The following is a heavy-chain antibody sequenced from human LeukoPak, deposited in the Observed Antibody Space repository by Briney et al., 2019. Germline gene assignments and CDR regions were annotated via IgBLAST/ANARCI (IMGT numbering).Heavy chain of an antibody. D-gene: IGHD5-24*01. J-gene: IGHJ2*01. Sequence: SETLSLTCTVSGGSISSYYWSWIRQPPGKGLEWIGYIYYSGSTNYNPSLKSRVTISVDTSKNQFSLKLSSVTAADTAVYYCARGKRRPHWYFDLWGRGTLVTVSS. CDR1: GGSISSYY. CDR3: ARGKRRPHWYFDL. CDR2: IYYSGST. V-gene: IGHV4-59*12.